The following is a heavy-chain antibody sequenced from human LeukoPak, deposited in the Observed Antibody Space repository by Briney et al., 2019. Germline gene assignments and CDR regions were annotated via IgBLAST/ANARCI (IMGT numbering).Heavy chain of an antibody. CDR3: ARAQFYGVFDH. J-gene: IGHJ4*02. CDR1: GFTFSSYW. D-gene: IGHD2-8*01. V-gene: IGHV3-74*01. Sequence: GGSLRLSCAASGFTFSSYWMHWVRQAPGKGLVWVSRINSDGSSTSYADSVKGRFTISRDNAKNTLYLQMNSLRAEDTAVYYCARAQFYGVFDHWGQGTLVTVSS. CDR2: INSDGSST.